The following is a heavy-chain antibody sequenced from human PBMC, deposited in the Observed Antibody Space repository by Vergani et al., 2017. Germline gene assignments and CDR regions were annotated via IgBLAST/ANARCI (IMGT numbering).Heavy chain of an antibody. CDR1: GFTFSSYA. V-gene: IGHV3-23*01. CDR2: ISGSGGST. J-gene: IGHJ4*02. Sequence: EVQLLESGGGLVQPGGSLRLSCAASGFTFSSYAMSWVRQAPGKGLEWVSAISGSGGSTYYADSVKGRFTISRDNSKNTLYLQMNSLKTEDTAVYYCTSYFGYCSGGSCYTHWGQGTLVTVSS. CDR3: TSYFGYCSGGSCYTH. D-gene: IGHD2-15*01.